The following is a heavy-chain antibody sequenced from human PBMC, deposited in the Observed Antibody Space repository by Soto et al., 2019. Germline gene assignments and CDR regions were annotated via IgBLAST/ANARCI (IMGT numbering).Heavy chain of an antibody. CDR3: ARDSTYSSGWYYFDY. D-gene: IGHD6-19*01. Sequence: GGSLRLSCAASGFTFSSYGMHWVRQAPGKGLEWVAVIWYDGSNKYYADSVKGRFTISRDNSKNTLYLQMNSLRAEDTAVYYCARDSTYSSGWYYFDYWGQGTLVTVSS. CDR2: IWYDGSNK. V-gene: IGHV3-33*01. J-gene: IGHJ4*02. CDR1: GFTFSSYG.